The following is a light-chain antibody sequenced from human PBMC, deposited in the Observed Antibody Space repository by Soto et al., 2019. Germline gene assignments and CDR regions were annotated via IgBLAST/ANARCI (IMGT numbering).Light chain of an antibody. J-gene: IGKJ4*01. CDR1: QSVSNN. CDR2: DTS. V-gene: IGKV3-15*01. Sequence: EIVLTPSPGTLSLSPGERATLSCRASQSVSNNYLAWYQHKPGQTPRLLIYDTSTRATGVPTRFSGSRSGAEFTPTINSLQSEDFAVYYCQQYDDWLRLTFGGGTKVDI. CDR3: QQYDDWLRLT.